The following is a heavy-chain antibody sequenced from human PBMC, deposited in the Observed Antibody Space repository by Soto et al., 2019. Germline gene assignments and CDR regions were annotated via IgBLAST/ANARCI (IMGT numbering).Heavy chain of an antibody. J-gene: IGHJ4*02. CDR2: INHSGST. D-gene: IGHD3-10*02. Sequence: SETLSLTCAVYGGSFSGYYWSWIRQPPGKGLEWIGEINHSGSTNYNPSLKSRVTISVDTSKNQFSLKLSSVTAADTAVYYCASIFGQMGDGFDYWGQGTLVTVSS. V-gene: IGHV4-34*01. CDR3: ASIFGQMGDGFDY. CDR1: GGSFSGYY.